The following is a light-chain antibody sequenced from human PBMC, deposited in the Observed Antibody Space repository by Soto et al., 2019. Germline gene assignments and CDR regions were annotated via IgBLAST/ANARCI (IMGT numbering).Light chain of an antibody. J-gene: IGLJ1*01. CDR2: EVS. V-gene: IGLV2-14*01. Sequence: QSALTQPASVSGSPGQSITISCTGTSSDVGGYNYVSWYQQHPGKAPKLMIYEVSNRPSGVSNRFSGSKSGNTASLTISVIQAEDEADYYCSSYTSSSTRVFGTGTKLTVL. CDR3: SSYTSSSTRV. CDR1: SSDVGGYNY.